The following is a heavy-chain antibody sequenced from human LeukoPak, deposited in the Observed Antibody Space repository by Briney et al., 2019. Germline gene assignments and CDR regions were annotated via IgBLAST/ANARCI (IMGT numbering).Heavy chain of an antibody. Sequence: QSGGSLRLSCTASGFTFSTYGMDWVRQAPGKGLEWVTFIRYDGTTKYYADSVKGRFTISRDNSKNTLYLQMNSLRAEDTAVYYCARETLDSAHDYWGQGTLVTVSS. CDR2: IRYDGTTK. D-gene: IGHD2-15*01. V-gene: IGHV3-30*02. CDR1: GFTFSTYG. J-gene: IGHJ4*02. CDR3: ARETLDSAHDY.